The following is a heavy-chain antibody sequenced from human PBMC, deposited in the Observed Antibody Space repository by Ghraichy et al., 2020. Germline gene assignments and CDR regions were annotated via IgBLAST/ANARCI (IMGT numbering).Heavy chain of an antibody. CDR1: GFTFSSHG. V-gene: IGHV3-23*01. J-gene: IGHJ3*01. CDR2: VSSGGRNT. D-gene: IGHD2-21*01. CDR3: AKEGVVVGGDAFDV. Sequence: GESLNISCAASGFTFSSHGMSWVRQAPGMGLEWVSAVSSGGRNTYYADPMKGRFTISRDNSQNTLYLQMNSLRTEDTAVYYCAKEGVVVGGDAFDVWGQGTMITVSS.